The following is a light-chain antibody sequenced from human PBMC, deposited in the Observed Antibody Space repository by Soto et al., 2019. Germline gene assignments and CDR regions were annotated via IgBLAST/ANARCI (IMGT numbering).Light chain of an antibody. CDR2: DVS. J-gene: IGLJ1*01. CDR3: CSYAGRYTYYV. Sequence: QSALTQPRSVSGSPGQSVTISCTGTSSDVGAYNYVSWYQQHPGKGPKLMIYDVSERPSGVPDRFSGSKSGDTASLTISGLQAEDEADYYCCSYAGRYTYYVFGTGTKLTVL. CDR1: SSDVGAYNY. V-gene: IGLV2-11*01.